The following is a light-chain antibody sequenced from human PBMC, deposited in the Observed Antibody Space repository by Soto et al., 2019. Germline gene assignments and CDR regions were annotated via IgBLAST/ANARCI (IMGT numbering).Light chain of an antibody. CDR1: SSDVGSYNL. CDR2: EVT. V-gene: IGLV2-23*02. Sequence: QSALTQPASVSGSPGQSITISCTGTSSDVGSYNLDSWYQQHPGKAPKLLIYEVTKRPSGVSNRFSGSKSGNTASLTISGLQAEDEAAYYCCSYVGSVLFGGGTQLTVL. CDR3: CSYVGSVL. J-gene: IGLJ2*01.